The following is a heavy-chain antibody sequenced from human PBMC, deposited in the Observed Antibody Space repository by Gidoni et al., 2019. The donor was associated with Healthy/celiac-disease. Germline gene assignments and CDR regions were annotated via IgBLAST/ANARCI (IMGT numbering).Heavy chain of an antibody. CDR1: GCTFGSYR. Sequence: EVQLVESGGGLVKPGGSLRLSCAASGCTFGSYRMNWVRQAPGKGLEWVSSISSSISYIYYADSVKGRFTISRDNAKNSLYLQMNSLRAEDTAVYYCARTYDYVWGSYRAGWFDPWGQGTLVTVSS. D-gene: IGHD3-16*02. V-gene: IGHV3-21*01. J-gene: IGHJ5*02. CDR3: ARTYDYVWGSYRAGWFDP. CDR2: ISSSISYI.